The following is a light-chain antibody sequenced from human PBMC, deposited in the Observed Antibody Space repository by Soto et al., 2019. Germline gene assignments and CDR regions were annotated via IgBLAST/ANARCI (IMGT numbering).Light chain of an antibody. J-gene: IGKJ1*01. Sequence: EIVMTQSPATLSVSPGERATLSCRASQSVSSNLAWYQQKPGQAPRRLIYGTSTRATGVPARFSGSGSGTEFTLTISSLQSEDFAVYYGQQYKTWPTWTFGQGTKVEIK. V-gene: IGKV3-15*01. CDR1: QSVSSN. CDR3: QQYKTWPTWT. CDR2: GTS.